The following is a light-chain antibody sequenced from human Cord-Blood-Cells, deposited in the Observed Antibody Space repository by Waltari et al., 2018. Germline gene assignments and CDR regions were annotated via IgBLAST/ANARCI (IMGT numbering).Light chain of an antibody. CDR3: QQRSNWPPG. V-gene: IGKV3-11*01. CDR1: QSVSSY. CDR2: DAS. J-gene: IGKJ5*01. Sequence: EIVLTQSPATLSLLPGERDTPSCRACQSVSSYLAWYQQKPGPAPRLLIYDASNRATGIPARFSGSGSGTDFTLTISSLEPEDFAVYYCQQRSNWPPGFGQGTRLEIK.